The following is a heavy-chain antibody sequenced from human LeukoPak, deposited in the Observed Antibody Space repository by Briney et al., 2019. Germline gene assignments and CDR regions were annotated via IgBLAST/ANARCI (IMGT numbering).Heavy chain of an antibody. CDR1: GFTFSSYS. J-gene: IGHJ4*02. CDR2: ISSSSSYI. D-gene: IGHD6-13*01. V-gene: IGHV3-21*01. Sequence: PGGSLRLSCAASGFTFSSYSMNWVRQAPGKGLEWVSSISSSSSYIYYADSVKGRSTISRDNAKNSLYLQMNSLRAEDTAVYYCARSLEAAADTFDYWGQGTLVTVSS. CDR3: ARSLEAAADTFDY.